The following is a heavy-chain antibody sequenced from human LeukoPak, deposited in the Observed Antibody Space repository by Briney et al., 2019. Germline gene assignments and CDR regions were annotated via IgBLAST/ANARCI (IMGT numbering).Heavy chain of an antibody. D-gene: IGHD3-22*01. CDR3: ARGSSWLYF. J-gene: IGHJ3*01. CDR2: INHSGST. CDR1: GGSFSGYY. V-gene: IGHV4-34*01. Sequence: PSETLSLTCAAYGGSFSGYYWSWIRQPPGKGLEWIGEINHSGSTNYNPSLKSRVTISVDTYKNQFSLKLSSVTAADTAVYYCARGSSWLYFWGQGTMVTVSS.